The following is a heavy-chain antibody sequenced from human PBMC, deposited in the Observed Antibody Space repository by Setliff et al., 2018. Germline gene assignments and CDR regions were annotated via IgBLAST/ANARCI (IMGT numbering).Heavy chain of an antibody. D-gene: IGHD3-22*01. CDR1: GDSISSRSHY. CDR2: IYYSGTT. V-gene: IGHV4-39*01. J-gene: IGHJ4*02. CDR3: ARRDSTGFYGYSFDF. Sequence: SETLSLTCTVSGDSISSRSHYWGWIRQPPGKGLEWIGNIYYSGTTYYNPSLKSRVTISVDTSKNQFSLKLTSVSAADTAVYYCARRDSTGFYGYSFDFWGQGTLVTVSS.